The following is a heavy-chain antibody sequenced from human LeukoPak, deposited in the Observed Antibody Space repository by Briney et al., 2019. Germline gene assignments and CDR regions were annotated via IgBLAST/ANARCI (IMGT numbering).Heavy chain of an antibody. V-gene: IGHV1-8*01. CDR2: MNPNSGNT. J-gene: IGHJ5*02. Sequence: ASVKVSCKASGYTFTSYDINWVRQATGQGLEWMGWMNPNSGNTGYAQKFQGRVTMTTDTSTSTAYMELRSLRSDDTAVYYCARGGGYDYVWGSYRNWYDPWGQGTLVTVSS. D-gene: IGHD3-16*02. CDR1: GYTFTSYD. CDR3: ARGGGYDYVWGSYRNWYDP.